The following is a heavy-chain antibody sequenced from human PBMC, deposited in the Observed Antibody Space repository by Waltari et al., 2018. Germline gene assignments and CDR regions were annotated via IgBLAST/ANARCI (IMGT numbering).Heavy chain of an antibody. J-gene: IGHJ4*02. CDR2: IRGGGSPI. D-gene: IGHD3-9*01. CDR1: GFTFSTYG. CDR3: VPMGASRLTLTG. Sequence: EVQLVESGGGLVQPGGSLRISCAASGFTFSTYGMNGVRQAPGKGLGVVSHIRGGGSPIYSADSVKGRFTISRDNAKNSLYLQMNSLRVEDTAVYYCVPMGASRLTLTGWGQGTLVTVSS. V-gene: IGHV3-48*04.